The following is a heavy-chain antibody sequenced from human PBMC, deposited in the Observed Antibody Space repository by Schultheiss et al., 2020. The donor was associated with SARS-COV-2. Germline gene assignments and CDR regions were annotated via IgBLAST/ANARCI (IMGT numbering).Heavy chain of an antibody. Sequence: SCAASGFTFSSYGMHWVRQAPGKGLEWVAVIWYDGSNKYYPGSVKGRFTISRDNAKNSLYLQMNSLRAEDTAVYFCATDRVGPTTDFDHWGQGTLVTVSS. D-gene: IGHD1-26*01. V-gene: IGHV3-33*03. CDR3: ATDRVGPTTDFDH. CDR2: IWYDGSNK. J-gene: IGHJ4*02. CDR1: GFTFSSYG.